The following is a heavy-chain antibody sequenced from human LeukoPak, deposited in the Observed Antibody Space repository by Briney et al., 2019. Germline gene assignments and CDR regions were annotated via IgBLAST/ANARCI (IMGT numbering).Heavy chain of an antibody. CDR1: GGSISSYY. CDR3: ARNPVAGMSWYFDL. D-gene: IGHD6-19*01. J-gene: IGHJ2*01. CDR2: LSKSSEYV. V-gene: IGHV3-21*01. Sequence: ETLSLTCTVSGGSISSYYWSWIRQPPGKGLEWVSSLSKSSEYVKYVDSVEGRFSMSREDARTSVYLQMHNLRAEDTAVYYCARNPVAGMSWYFDLWGRGTQVTVSS.